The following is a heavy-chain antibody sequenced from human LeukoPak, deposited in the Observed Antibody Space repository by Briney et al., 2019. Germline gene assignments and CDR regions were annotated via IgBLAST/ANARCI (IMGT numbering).Heavy chain of an antibody. CDR3: ARGKEREPFDF. CDR2: IFTYNGDT. Sequence: GASVKVSSKASGYTFISYGINCLGQAPGPGREWVGWIFTYNGDTKYEKKFQGRVAMTTDASTNTVYLELRSLRSDDTAVYYCARGKEREPFDFWGQGTLVTVSS. V-gene: IGHV1-18*01. J-gene: IGHJ4*02. CDR1: GYTFISYG. D-gene: IGHD1-1*01.